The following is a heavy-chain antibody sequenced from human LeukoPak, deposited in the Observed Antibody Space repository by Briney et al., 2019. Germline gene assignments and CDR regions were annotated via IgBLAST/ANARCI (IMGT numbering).Heavy chain of an antibody. CDR1: AYTLSGYY. CDR2: INPKSGVT. Sequence: ASVKVSCKASAYTLSGYYMHWVRQAPGQGLEWMGWINPKSGVTNYVQKFQGRVTMTWDTSINTTFMELSRLRSGDTAVYYCARRIAVAGSPVYYFDYWGQGTLVTVSS. D-gene: IGHD6-19*01. V-gene: IGHV1-2*02. J-gene: IGHJ4*02. CDR3: ARRIAVAGSPVYYFDY.